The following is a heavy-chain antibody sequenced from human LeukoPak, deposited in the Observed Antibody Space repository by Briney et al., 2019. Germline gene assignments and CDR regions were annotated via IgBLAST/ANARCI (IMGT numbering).Heavy chain of an antibody. CDR1: GGSISSSNW. CDR2: IYHSGST. J-gene: IGHJ6*03. V-gene: IGHV4-4*02. Sequence: SETLSLTCAVSGGSISSSNWWSWVRQPPGKGLGWIGEIYHSGSTNYNPSLKSRVTISVDKSKNQFSLKLSSVTAADTAVYYCARARVCSSTSCYPDYYYYIDVWGKGTTVTVSS. D-gene: IGHD2-2*01. CDR3: ARARVCSSTSCYPDYYYYIDV.